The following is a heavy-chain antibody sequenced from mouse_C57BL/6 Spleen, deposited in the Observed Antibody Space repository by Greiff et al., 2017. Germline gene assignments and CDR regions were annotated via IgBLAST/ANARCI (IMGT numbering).Heavy chain of an antibody. CDR1: GFTFSSYA. D-gene: IGHD2-3*01. J-gene: IGHJ1*03. V-gene: IGHV5-4*01. CDR3: ARDAYDGRYFDV. Sequence: EVKLVESGGGLVKPGGSLKLSCAASGFTFSSYAMSWVRQTPEKRLEWVATISDGGSYTYYPDNVKGRFTISRDNAKNNLYLQMSHLKSEDTAMYYCARDAYDGRYFDVWGTGTTVTVSS. CDR2: ISDGGSYT.